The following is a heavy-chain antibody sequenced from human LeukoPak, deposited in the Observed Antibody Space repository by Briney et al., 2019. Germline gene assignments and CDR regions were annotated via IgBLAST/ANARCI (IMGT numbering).Heavy chain of an antibody. CDR3: TTTRQWLVDAFDI. CDR1: GFRFDDYS. CDR2: IKSKTDGGTT. Sequence: GGSLRLSCAASGFRFDDYSMNWVRQAPGKGLEWVGRIKSKTDGGTTDYAAPVKGRFTISRDDSKNTLYLQMNSLKTEDTAVYYCTTTRQWLVDAFDIWGQGTMVTVSS. J-gene: IGHJ3*02. V-gene: IGHV3-15*01. D-gene: IGHD6-19*01.